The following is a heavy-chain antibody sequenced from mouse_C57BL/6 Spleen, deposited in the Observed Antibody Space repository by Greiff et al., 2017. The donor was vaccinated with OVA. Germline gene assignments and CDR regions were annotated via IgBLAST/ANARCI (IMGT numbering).Heavy chain of an antibody. D-gene: IGHD2-12*01. CDR1: GFTFSDYY. V-gene: IGHV5-16*01. CDR2: INYDGSST. J-gene: IGHJ4*01. Sequence: DVKLVESEGGLVQPGSSMKLSCTASGFTFSDYYMAWVRQVPEKGLEWVANINYDGSSTYYLDSLKSRFIISRDNAKNILYLQMSSLKSEDTATYYCARDYDYYAMDYWGQGTSVTVSS. CDR3: ARDYDYYAMDY.